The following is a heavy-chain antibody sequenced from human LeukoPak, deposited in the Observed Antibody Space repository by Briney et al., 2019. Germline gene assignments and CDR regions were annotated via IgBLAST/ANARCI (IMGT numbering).Heavy chain of an antibody. CDR2: ISSNGGST. CDR3: ARGPSSTVTAGYFDY. Sequence: GGSLRLSCAASGFTFSSYAMHWVRQAPGKGLEYVSAISSNGGSTYYANSVKGRFTISRDNSKNTLYLQMGSLRADDTAVYYCARGPSSTVTAGYFDYWGQGTLVTVSS. D-gene: IGHD2-21*02. CDR1: GFTFSSYA. J-gene: IGHJ4*02. V-gene: IGHV3-64*01.